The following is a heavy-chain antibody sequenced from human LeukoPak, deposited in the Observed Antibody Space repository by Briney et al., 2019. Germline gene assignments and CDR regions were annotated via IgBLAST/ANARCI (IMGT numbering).Heavy chain of an antibody. Sequence: GGSLKLSCAASGFTFSGSAMHWVRQASGKGLEWVGRIRSKANSYATAYAASVKGRFTISRDDSKNTAYPQMNSLKTEDTAVYYCTRAGDDYVWEDFDYWGQGTLVTVSS. J-gene: IGHJ4*02. CDR1: GFTFSGSA. V-gene: IGHV3-73*01. CDR2: IRSKANSYAT. CDR3: TRAGDDYVWEDFDY. D-gene: IGHD3-16*01.